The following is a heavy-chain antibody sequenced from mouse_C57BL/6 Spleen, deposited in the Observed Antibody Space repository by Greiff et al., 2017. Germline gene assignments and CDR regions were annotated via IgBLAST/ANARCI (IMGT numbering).Heavy chain of an antibody. CDR2: IHPSDSDP. V-gene: IGHV1-74*01. Sequence: VQLQQPGAELVKPGASVKVSCKASGYTFTSYWMHWVKQRPGQGLEWIGRIHPSDSDPNYNQKFKGKATLTVDKSSSTADMQLSSLTSEDSSVYYWAMGDCDDWGQGTTLTVAS. CDR3: AMGDCDD. J-gene: IGHJ2*01. CDR1: GYTFTSYW.